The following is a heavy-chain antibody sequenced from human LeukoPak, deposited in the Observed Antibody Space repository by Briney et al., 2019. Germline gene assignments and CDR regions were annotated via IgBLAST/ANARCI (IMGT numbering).Heavy chain of an antibody. Sequence: GGSLRLSCAASGFTFSSYAMHWVRQAPGKGLEWVAVISYDGSNKYYADSVKGRFTISRDNSKNTLYLQMNSLRAEDTAVYYCTTDLGIPSGGDFDCWGQGTLVTVSS. CDR2: ISYDGSNK. CDR1: GFTFSSYA. J-gene: IGHJ4*02. CDR3: TTDLGIPSGGDFDC. D-gene: IGHD6-13*01. V-gene: IGHV3-30-3*01.